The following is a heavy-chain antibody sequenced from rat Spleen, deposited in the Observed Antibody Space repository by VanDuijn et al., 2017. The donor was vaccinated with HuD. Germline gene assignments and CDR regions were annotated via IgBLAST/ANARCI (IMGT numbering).Heavy chain of an antibody. D-gene: IGHD2-2*01. CDR1: GFTFSDYY. CDR3: ARAGYLRDWYFDF. CDR2: ISTGGGNT. J-gene: IGHJ1*01. V-gene: IGHV5-25*01. Sequence: EVQLVESGGGLVQPGRSLKLSCAASGFTFSDYYMAWVRQAPKKGLEWIASISTGGGNTYYRDSVKGRFTISRDDAKSTLYLQMDSLRSADTATYYCARAGYLRDWYFDFWGPGTMVTVSS.